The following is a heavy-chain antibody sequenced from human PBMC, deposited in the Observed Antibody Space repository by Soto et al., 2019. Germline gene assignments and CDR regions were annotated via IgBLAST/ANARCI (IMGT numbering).Heavy chain of an antibody. J-gene: IGHJ4*02. Sequence: GESRKLSCKGSGYSFTSYWIGWVRQMPGKGLEWMGIIYPGDSDTRYSPSFQGQVTISADKSISTAYLQWSSLKASDTAMYYCARQRSSRSLRSSNMVRGVIVFDYRGQGTMVTVS. CDR2: IYPGDSDT. CDR1: GYSFTSYW. V-gene: IGHV5-51*01. D-gene: IGHD3-10*01. CDR3: ARQRSSRSLRSSNMVRGVIVFDY.